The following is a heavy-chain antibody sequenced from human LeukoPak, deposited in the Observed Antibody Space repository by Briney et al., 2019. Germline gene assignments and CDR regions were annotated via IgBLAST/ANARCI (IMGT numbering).Heavy chain of an antibody. D-gene: IGHD3-22*01. CDR2: IYPSGGT. Sequence: SETLSLTCTVSGVSISRYYWSWIRQPAGKGLEWLGRIYPSGGTNYNPSLKSRVAMSVDASKKQFSLELRSVTAADTAVYYCARESRDTSGFYYGDYWGPGTLVTVSS. CDR3: ARESRDTSGFYYGDY. J-gene: IGHJ4*02. V-gene: IGHV4-4*07. CDR1: GVSISRYY.